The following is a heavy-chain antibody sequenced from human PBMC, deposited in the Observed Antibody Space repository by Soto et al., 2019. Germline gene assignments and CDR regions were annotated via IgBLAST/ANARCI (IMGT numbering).Heavy chain of an antibody. V-gene: IGHV2-5*02. D-gene: IGHD3-3*01. Sequence: SGPTLVNPTQTLTLTCTFSGFSLSTSGVGVGWFRQPPGKALEWLALIYWDDDKRYSPSLKSRLTITKDTSKNQVVLTMTNMDPVHTATYYSAHSLHYDLWSGYPPNWFDPWGQGTRSTVSS. CDR3: AHSLHYDLWSGYPPNWFDP. CDR1: GFSLSTSGVG. J-gene: IGHJ5*02. CDR2: IYWDDDK.